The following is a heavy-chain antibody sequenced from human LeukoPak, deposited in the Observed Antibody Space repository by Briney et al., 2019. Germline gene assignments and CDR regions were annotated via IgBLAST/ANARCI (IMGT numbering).Heavy chain of an antibody. CDR3: ANLHRDSDGYYYVDN. Sequence: PSETLSLTCSVSGGSISNYYWSWIRQPAGKGLEWIGRIYTSGSTKYNPSLKSRVTMSLDKSKNQFSLKLSSVIAAGTAVYYCANLHRDSDGYYYVDNWGQGTLVTVSS. CDR1: GGSISNYY. CDR2: IYTSGST. D-gene: IGHD3-22*01. J-gene: IGHJ4*02. V-gene: IGHV4-4*07.